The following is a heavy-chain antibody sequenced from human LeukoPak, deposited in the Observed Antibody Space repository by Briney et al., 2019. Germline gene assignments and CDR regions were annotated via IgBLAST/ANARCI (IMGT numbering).Heavy chain of an antibody. D-gene: IGHD3-3*01. V-gene: IGHV3-49*04. CDR1: GFTFSSYA. J-gene: IGHJ4*02. Sequence: PGGSLRLSCAASGFTFSSYAMSWVRQAPGKGLEWVGFIRSKAYGGTTEYAASVKGRFTISRDDSKSIAYLQMNSLKTEDTAVYYCTAYYDFWSGYYPFDYWGQGTLVTVSS. CDR3: TAYYDFWSGYYPFDY. CDR2: IRSKAYGGTT.